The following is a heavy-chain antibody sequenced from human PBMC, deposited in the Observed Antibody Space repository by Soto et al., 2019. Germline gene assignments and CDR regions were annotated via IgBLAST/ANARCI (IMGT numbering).Heavy chain of an antibody. CDR3: AKDRITGTRTLTPFDY. J-gene: IGHJ4*02. CDR1: GFTFSSYA. CDR2: ISGSGGST. V-gene: IGHV3-23*01. D-gene: IGHD1-7*01. Sequence: GGSLRLSCAASGFTFSSYAMSWVRQAPGKGVEWVSAISGSGGSTYYADSVKGRFTISRDNSKNTLYLQMNSLRAEDTAVYYCAKDRITGTRTLTPFDYWGQGTLVTVSS.